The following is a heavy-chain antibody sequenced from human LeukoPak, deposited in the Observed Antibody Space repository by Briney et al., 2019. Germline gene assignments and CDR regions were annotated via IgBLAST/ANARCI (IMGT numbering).Heavy chain of an antibody. D-gene: IGHD3-16*01. CDR3: ASLNGGTFDH. Sequence: KSSETLSLTCTVSADSIRALYWSWVRQPAGQGLEWIGHMYISGSTTYNPSLKSRVTMSVDMAKNEVSLKLSSVTAADTAIYYCASLNGGTFDHWGRGTLVLVSS. CDR1: ADSIRALY. J-gene: IGHJ4*02. V-gene: IGHV4-4*07. CDR2: MYISGST.